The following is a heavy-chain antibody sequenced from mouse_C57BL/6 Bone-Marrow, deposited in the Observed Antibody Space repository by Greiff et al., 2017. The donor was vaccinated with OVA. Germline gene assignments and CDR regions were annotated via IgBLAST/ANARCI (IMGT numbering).Heavy chain of an antibody. D-gene: IGHD1-1*01. CDR1: GYTFTSYG. CDR3: ERPTGNSYYFDY. CDR2: IYPRSGNT. V-gene: IGHV1-81*01. J-gene: IGHJ2*01. Sequence: VKLVESGAELARPGASVKLSCKASGYTFTSYGISWVKQRPGQGLEWIGEIYPRSGNTYYNEKFKGKATLTADKSSSTAYMELRSLTSEDSEVDFCERPTGNSYYFDYWGKGTTLTVSS.